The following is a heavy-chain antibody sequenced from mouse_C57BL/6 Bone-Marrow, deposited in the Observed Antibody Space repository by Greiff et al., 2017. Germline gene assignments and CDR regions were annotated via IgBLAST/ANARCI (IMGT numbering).Heavy chain of an antibody. D-gene: IGHD1-1*01. CDR3: ARSSQFITTVVATSYFDY. CDR1: GYTFTSYG. J-gene: IGHJ2*01. Sequence: VQLQQSGAELARPGASVKLSCKASGYTFTSYGISWVKQRTGQGLEWIGEIYPRSGNTYYNEKFKGKATLTADKSSSTAYMELRSLTSEDSAVYFCARSSQFITTVVATSYFDYWGQGTTLTVSS. CDR2: IYPRSGNT. V-gene: IGHV1-81*01.